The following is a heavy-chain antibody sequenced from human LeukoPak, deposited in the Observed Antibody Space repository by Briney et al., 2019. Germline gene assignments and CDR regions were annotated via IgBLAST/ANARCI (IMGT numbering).Heavy chain of an antibody. CDR1: GGSINSYY. V-gene: IGHV4-59*01. J-gene: IGHJ4*02. CDR3: ARVGGVVSDY. Sequence: PSETLSLTCTVSGGSINSYYWSWIRQPPGKGLEWIGYIYYSGTTNYNPSLKSRVTISVDTSKNQFSLKLSSVTAADTAVYYCARVGGVVSDYWGQGTLVTVSS. CDR2: IYYSGTT. D-gene: IGHD3-3*01.